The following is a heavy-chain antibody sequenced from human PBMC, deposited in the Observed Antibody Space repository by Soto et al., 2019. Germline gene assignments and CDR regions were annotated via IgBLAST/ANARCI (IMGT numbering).Heavy chain of an antibody. J-gene: IGHJ4*02. D-gene: IGHD6-6*01. CDR3: ARTGGGMAARPLEY. CDR2: ISAYNGNK. Sequence: QVQLVQSGGEVKKPGASVEVSCRTSGYMFTTYGMSWVRQAPGQGLEWMAWISAYNGNKKYAQKFQGRVTMATDQSTSTAFMALRTLTSDDTGTYFCARTGGGMAARPLEYWGQGTLVTVSS. V-gene: IGHV1-18*04. CDR1: GYMFTTYG.